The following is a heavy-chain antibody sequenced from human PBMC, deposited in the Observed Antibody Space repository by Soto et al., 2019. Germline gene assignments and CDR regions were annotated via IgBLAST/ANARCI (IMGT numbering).Heavy chain of an antibody. J-gene: IGHJ5*01. D-gene: IGHD2-15*01. CDR3: ARAAPRYCSGGSFYSGRDS. V-gene: IGHV4-34*01. CDR2: INHSGST. Sequence: QVQLQQWGAGLLKPSETLSLTCAVYGGSFSGYYWSWIRQPPGKGLEWIGEINHSGSTNYNPSLKSRVTISVDTSKNQVSLKLSSVTAADTAVYYCARAAPRYCSGGSFYSGRDSWGQGTLVTVSS. CDR1: GGSFSGYY.